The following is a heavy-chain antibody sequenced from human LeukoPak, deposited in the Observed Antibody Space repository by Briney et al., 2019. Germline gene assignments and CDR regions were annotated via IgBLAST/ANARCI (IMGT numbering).Heavy chain of an antibody. CDR1: GFTFSSYS. D-gene: IGHD1-1*01. V-gene: IGHV3-21*01. CDR3: ARDPPATGTTGFDY. J-gene: IGHJ4*02. CDR2: ISSSSSYI. Sequence: GGSLRLSCAASGFTFSSYSMNWVRQAPGKGLEWVSSISSSSSYIYYADSVKGRLTISRDNAKNSLYLQMNSLRAEDTAVYYCARDPPATGTTGFDYWGQGTLVTVSS.